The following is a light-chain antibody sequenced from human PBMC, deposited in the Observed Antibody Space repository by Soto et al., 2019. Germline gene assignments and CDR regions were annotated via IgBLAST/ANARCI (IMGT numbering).Light chain of an antibody. V-gene: IGLV2-8*01. CDR1: SSDVGGYDF. CDR3: SSYAGSTI. CDR2: EVT. Sequence: QSALTQPPSASGSPGQSVTISCTGTSSDVGGYDFVSWYQQHPGKAPKLVIYEVTRRPSGVPDRFSGSKSGNTASLTVSGLQAEDEDVYYCSSYAGSTIFGGGTKVTVL. J-gene: IGLJ2*01.